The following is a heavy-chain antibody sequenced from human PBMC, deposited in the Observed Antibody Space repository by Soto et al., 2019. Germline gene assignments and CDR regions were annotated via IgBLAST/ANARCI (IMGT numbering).Heavy chain of an antibody. J-gene: IGHJ6*02. V-gene: IGHV4-61*01. Sequence: SETLSLTCSVSGGSVSSGSYHWSWIRQPQVKGLEWIGYIYYSGSTNYNPSLQSRVTISVDTSKNQFSLKLSSVTAADTAVYYCARDLWGGSDRFYYYYGMDVWGQGTTLTVSS. CDR1: GGSVSSGSYH. CDR3: ARDLWGGSDRFYYYYGMDV. D-gene: IGHD1-26*01. CDR2: IYYSGST.